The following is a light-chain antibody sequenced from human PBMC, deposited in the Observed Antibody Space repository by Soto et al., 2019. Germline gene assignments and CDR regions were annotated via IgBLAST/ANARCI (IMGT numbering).Light chain of an antibody. Sequence: EIVMTQSPATLSVSPGESATLSCRASQRISTNLAWYQQKPGQAPRLLIYGASSRPTGIQDRFSGSGSGTDSTLTIGRLEPEDFAVYYCKQYGSSITCGQGTRLEIK. CDR3: KQYGSSIT. V-gene: IGKV3-20*01. CDR1: QRISTN. CDR2: GAS. J-gene: IGKJ5*01.